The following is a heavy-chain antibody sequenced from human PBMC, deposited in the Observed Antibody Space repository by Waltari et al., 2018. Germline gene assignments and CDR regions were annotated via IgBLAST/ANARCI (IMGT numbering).Heavy chain of an antibody. CDR2: FDPEDGET. Sequence: QVQLVQSGAEVKKPGASVKVSCKVSGYTLTELSMHWVRQAPGKGLEWMGGFDPEDGETIYAQKFQGRVTMTEDTSTDTAYMELSSLRSEDTAVYYCAIRAITIFGVVRPYWKGYYMDVWGKGTTVTVSS. D-gene: IGHD3-3*01. V-gene: IGHV1-24*01. J-gene: IGHJ6*03. CDR1: GYTLTELS. CDR3: AIRAITIFGVVRPYWKGYYMDV.